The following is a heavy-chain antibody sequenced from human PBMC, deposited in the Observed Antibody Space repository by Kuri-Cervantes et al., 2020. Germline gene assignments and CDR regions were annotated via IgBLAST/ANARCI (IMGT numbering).Heavy chain of an antibody. Sequence: SETLSLTCTVSGGSISSGDYYWSWIRQPPGKGLEWIGYIYYGGSTYYNPSLKSRVTISVDTSKNQFSLKLSSVTAADTAVYYCARGYLRIAVAGTHWGWFDPWGQGTLVTVSS. V-gene: IGHV4-30-4*01. CDR1: GGSISSGDYY. CDR2: IYYGGST. J-gene: IGHJ5*02. CDR3: ARGYLRIAVAGTHWGWFDP. D-gene: IGHD6-19*01.